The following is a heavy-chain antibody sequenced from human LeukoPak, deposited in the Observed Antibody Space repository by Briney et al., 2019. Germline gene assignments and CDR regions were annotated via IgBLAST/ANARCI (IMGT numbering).Heavy chain of an antibody. J-gene: IGHJ1*01. CDR2: IRYDGSNK. CDR1: GFTFSSYG. D-gene: IGHD3-10*01. Sequence: GRSLRLSCAASGFTFSSYGMHWVRQAPGKGLEWVAFIRYDGSNKYYADSVKGRFTISRGNSKNTLYLQMNSLRAEDTAVYYCAKDITVYGSGNIVEYFQHWGQGTLVTVSS. CDR3: AKDITVYGSGNIVEYFQH. V-gene: IGHV3-30*02.